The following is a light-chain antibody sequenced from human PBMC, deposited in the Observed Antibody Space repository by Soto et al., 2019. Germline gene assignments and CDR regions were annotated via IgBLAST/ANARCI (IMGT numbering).Light chain of an antibody. CDR3: QQYNSYST. CDR2: KAS. Sequence: DIQMTQSPSTQSASVGDRVTITCRASQSISSWLAWYQQKPGKAPKLLIYKASSLQSGVPSRFSGSGSGTEFTLTISSLLPDDFATYYCQQYNSYSTFGQGTKVEIK. J-gene: IGKJ1*01. CDR1: QSISSW. V-gene: IGKV1-5*03.